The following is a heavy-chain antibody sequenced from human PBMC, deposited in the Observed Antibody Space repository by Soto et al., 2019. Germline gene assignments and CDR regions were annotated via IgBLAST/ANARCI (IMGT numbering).Heavy chain of an antibody. V-gene: IGHV3-49*03. Sequence: GGSLRLSCTASGFTFGDYAMSWFRQVPGKGLEWVGFIRSKAYGGTTEYAASVKGRFTISRDDSKSIAYLQMNSLKTEDTAVYYCTSGGYSSFRNDYWGQGTLVTVS. CDR3: TSGGYSSFRNDY. CDR1: GFTFGDYA. D-gene: IGHD6-13*01. CDR2: IRSKAYGGTT. J-gene: IGHJ4*02.